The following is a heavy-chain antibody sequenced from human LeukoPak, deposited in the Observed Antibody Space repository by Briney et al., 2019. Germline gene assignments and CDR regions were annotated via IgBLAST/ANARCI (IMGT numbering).Heavy chain of an antibody. V-gene: IGHV1-18*01. J-gene: IGHJ4*02. D-gene: IGHD6-13*01. CDR2: SSAYNGNT. Sequence: ASVKVSCKASGYTFTSYGISWVRQAPGQGLEWMGWSSAYNGNTNYAQKLQGRVTMTTDTSTSTAYMELRSLRSDDTAVYYCARANIGGIAAAASDYWGQGTLVTVSS. CDR3: ARANIGGIAAAASDY. CDR1: GYTFTSYG.